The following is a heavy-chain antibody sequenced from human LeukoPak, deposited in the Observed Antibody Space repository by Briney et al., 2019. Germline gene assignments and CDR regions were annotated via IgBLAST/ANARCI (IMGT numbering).Heavy chain of an antibody. Sequence: GGSLRLSCAASGFTFSTYTMNWVRQAPGKGLEWVSSISSSSDYIYYADSLKGRFTISRDNAKNSLYLQMNSLRAEDTAVYYCARPQDRGTDAFDIWGQGTMVTVSS. CDR3: ARPQDRGTDAFDI. J-gene: IGHJ3*02. CDR1: GFTFSTYT. D-gene: IGHD1-1*01. V-gene: IGHV3-21*01. CDR2: ISSSSDYI.